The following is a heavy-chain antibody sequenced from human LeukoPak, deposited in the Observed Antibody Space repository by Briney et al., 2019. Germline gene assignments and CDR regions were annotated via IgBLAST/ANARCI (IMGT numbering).Heavy chain of an antibody. CDR1: GYTFTSYV. D-gene: IGHD6-19*01. V-gene: IGHV1-18*01. CDR2: ISAYNGNT. CDR3: AREESSGWYRPRGDWFDP. Sequence: GASVKVSCKASGYTFTSYVINWVRQAPGQGLEWMGWISAYNGNTNYAQKLQGRVTMTTDTSTSTAYMELRSLRSDDTAVYYCAREESSGWYRPRGDWFDPWGQGTLVTVSS. J-gene: IGHJ5*02.